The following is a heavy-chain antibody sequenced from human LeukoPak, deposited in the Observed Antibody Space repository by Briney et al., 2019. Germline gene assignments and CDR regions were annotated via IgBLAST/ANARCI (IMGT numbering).Heavy chain of an antibody. CDR1: GFTFSNYW. CDR2: IKPDGSAQ. V-gene: IGHV3-7*01. J-gene: IGHJ4*02. D-gene: IGHD6-19*01. CDR3: ARPYGIGWSGLEH. Sequence: PGGSLRISCAASGFTFSNYWMTWVRQAPGKGLEWVANIKPDGSAQYYADSVRGRFTISRDSARKSVFLQMNSLRAEDTAVYHCARPYGIGWSGLEHWGRGTLVTVSS.